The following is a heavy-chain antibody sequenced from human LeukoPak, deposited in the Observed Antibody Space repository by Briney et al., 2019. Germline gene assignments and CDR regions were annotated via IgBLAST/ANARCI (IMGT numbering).Heavy chain of an antibody. D-gene: IGHD3-22*01. Sequence: GGPLRLSCGACGFTFSSYEMHWVREATGKALEWVSAIGTCGDPLYPGSEKGRFTISRENAKNSLYLQMNSLRAGDTAVYYCARATYYYDSSGYYQGYYFDYWGQGTLVTVSS. CDR2: IGTCGDP. J-gene: IGHJ4*01. CDR3: ARATYYYDSSGYYQGYYFDY. CDR1: GFTFSSYE. V-gene: IGHV3-13*05.